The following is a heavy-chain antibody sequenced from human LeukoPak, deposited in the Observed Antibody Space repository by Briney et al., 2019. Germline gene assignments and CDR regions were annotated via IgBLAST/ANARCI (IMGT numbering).Heavy chain of an antibody. Sequence: GGSLRLSCAASGFTFSSYGMHWVRQAPGKGLEWVAVISYDGSNKYYADSVKGRFTISRDNSKNTLYVQMNSLRAEDTAVYYCTKDMLLPWNWGQGTLVTVSS. J-gene: IGHJ4*02. D-gene: IGHD2-8*01. CDR1: GFTFSSYG. V-gene: IGHV3-30*18. CDR2: ISYDGSNK. CDR3: TKDMLLPWN.